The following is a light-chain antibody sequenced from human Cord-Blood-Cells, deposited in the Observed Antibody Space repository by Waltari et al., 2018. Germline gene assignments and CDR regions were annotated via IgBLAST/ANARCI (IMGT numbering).Light chain of an antibody. J-gene: IGKJ2*01. CDR2: LGS. CDR3: MQALQTPYT. V-gene: IGKV2-28*01. CDR1: QSLLHSNGYNY. Sequence: DIVMTQSPLSLPVTPGEPASISCRSSQSLLHSNGYNYLDWYLQKPGQSPQLLIYLGSNRAAGVPDRLSGSGSGTEFTLKSSRVEAEDVGVYYCMQALQTPYTFGQGTKLEIK.